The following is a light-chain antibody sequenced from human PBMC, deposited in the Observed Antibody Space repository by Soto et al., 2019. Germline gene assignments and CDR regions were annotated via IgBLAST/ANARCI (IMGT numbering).Light chain of an antibody. CDR2: TAS. CDR3: QHSYIIPFT. Sequence: DIQMTQSPSSLSSSVGDRVTITCRASQNIYSYLNWYQQKPGTAPKLLIYTASNLQRGVPSKFSGSGSGTDFTLTISSLQPEEFATYYCQHSYIIPFTFGQWTKLEI. J-gene: IGKJ2*01. V-gene: IGKV1-39*01. CDR1: QNIYSY.